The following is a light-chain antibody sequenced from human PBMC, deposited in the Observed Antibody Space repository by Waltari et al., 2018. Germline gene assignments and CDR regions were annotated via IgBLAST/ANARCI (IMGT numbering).Light chain of an antibody. CDR3: QQYNEWPYT. Sequence: ETVMIQSPATLSVSPGERVTLYCSASQSVRNNVAWYQRTFGQAPRLLIYGASSRSTGVPPRFVGSWSGTEFTLTITSLQSEDFAVYYCQQYNEWPYTFGQGTKLEI. J-gene: IGKJ2*01. CDR2: GAS. V-gene: IGKV3-15*01. CDR1: QSVRNN.